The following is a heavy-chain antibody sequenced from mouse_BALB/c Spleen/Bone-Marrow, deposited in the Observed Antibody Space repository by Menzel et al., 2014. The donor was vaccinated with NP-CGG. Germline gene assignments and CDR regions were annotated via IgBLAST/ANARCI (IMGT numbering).Heavy chain of an antibody. CDR2: IWAGGST. CDR3: ARGGSSRAWFAY. Sequence: QVQLKDSGPGLVAPSRSLSITCTVSELSLTSYGVHWVRQPPGKGLEWLGVIWAGGSTNYNSALMSRLSISKDNSKSQVFLKMNSLQTDDTAMYYCARGGSSRAWFAYWGQGTLVTVSA. CDR1: ELSLTSYG. V-gene: IGHV2-9*02. J-gene: IGHJ3*01. D-gene: IGHD1-1*01.